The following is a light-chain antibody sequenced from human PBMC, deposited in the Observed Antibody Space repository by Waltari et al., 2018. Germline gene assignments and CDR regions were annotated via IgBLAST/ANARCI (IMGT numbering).Light chain of an antibody. CDR1: QSLRDTNGYNL. V-gene: IGKV2-28*01. CDR2: VCS. CDR3: RQALQTPWT. J-gene: IGKJ1*01. Sequence: DIVVTQSPLSLPVTPGEPASISCRSSQSLRDTNGYNLLDWYLQKPGQSPQLLIYVCSNRASGVPDRFSVSGSGRDFTLNISRVEAEDGGVYYGRQALQTPWTFGQGTKVEIK.